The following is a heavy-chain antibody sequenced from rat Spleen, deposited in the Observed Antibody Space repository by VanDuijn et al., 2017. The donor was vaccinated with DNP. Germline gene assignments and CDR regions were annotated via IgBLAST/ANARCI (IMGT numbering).Heavy chain of an antibody. V-gene: IGHV5-7*01. CDR3: ARVSGYDYFDY. CDR1: GFTFSNYY. Sequence: EVQLVESGGGLVQPGRSLKLSCAASGFTFSNYYMAWVRQAPTRGLEWVATISYDGSSTYYRDSVKGRFTISRDNAKSTLYLQMGSLRSEDTATYYCARVSGYDYFDYWGQGVMVTVSS. CDR2: ISYDGSST. D-gene: IGHD4-3*01. J-gene: IGHJ2*01.